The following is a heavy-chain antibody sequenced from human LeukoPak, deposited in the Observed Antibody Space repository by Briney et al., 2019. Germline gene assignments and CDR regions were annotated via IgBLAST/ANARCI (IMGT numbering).Heavy chain of an antibody. CDR3: VRDNMAGLDV. D-gene: IGHD6-19*01. J-gene: IGHJ3*01. Sequence: SETLSLTCTVSGGSNSISYWTWIRQPPGKGLEWIGYFHYPGGTKYNPSLKSRVTISADTSKNQFSLNLTSVTAADTAVYYCVRDNMAGLDVWGQGTMVTVSA. CDR2: FHYPGGT. V-gene: IGHV4-59*01. CDR1: GGSNSISY.